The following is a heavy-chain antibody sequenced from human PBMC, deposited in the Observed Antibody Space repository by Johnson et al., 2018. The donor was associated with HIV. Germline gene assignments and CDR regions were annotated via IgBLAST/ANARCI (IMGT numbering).Heavy chain of an antibody. CDR2: IRYDGSNK. Sequence: QVQLVESGGGVVQPGGSLRLSCAASGFTFSSYGMHLVRQAPGKGLEWVAFIRYDGSNKYYADSVKGRFTISRDNSKNTLYLQMNSLRAEDTAVYYCAKDRGNIVVVVAALFDIWGQGTMVTVSS. J-gene: IGHJ3*02. CDR1: GFTFSSYG. CDR3: AKDRGNIVVVVAALFDI. V-gene: IGHV3-30*02. D-gene: IGHD2-15*01.